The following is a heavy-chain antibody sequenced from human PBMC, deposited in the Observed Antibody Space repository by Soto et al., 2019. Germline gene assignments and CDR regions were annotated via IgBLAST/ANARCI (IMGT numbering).Heavy chain of an antibody. D-gene: IGHD3-16*01. CDR3: ARDFTGWPHDGVDS. J-gene: IGHJ4*02. CDR1: GFTFTRYA. Sequence: XSVKVSCKASGFTFTRYAITWVRQAPGQGLEWMGWISDXNGNKXYAQNIKGRVXXTKDTYTXXXYMELGSMKSEHTAVYHCARDFTGWPHDGVDSWGQGTLVTASS. CDR2: ISDXNGNK. V-gene: IGHV1-18*01.